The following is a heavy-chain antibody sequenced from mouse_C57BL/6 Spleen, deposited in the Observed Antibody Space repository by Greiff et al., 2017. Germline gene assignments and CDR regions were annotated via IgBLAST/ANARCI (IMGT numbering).Heavy chain of an antibody. CDR3: ARTLYYDYDEGAWFAY. J-gene: IGHJ3*01. CDR1: GYTFTSYW. V-gene: IGHV1-61*01. CDR2: IYPSDSET. Sequence: QVQLKQPGAELVRPGSSVKLSCKASGYTFTSYWMDWVKQRPGQGLEWIGNIYPSDSETHYNQKFKDKATLTVDKSSSTAYMQLSSLTSEDSAVYYCARTLYYDYDEGAWFAYWGQGTLVTVSA. D-gene: IGHD2-4*01.